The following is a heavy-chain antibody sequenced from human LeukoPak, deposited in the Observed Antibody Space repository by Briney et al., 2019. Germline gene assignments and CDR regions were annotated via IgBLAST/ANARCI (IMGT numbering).Heavy chain of an antibody. J-gene: IGHJ4*02. V-gene: IGHV3-21*01. D-gene: IGHD1-26*01. CDR3: ARDQASGSYFY. CDR2: ISSSSSYI. Sequence: GGSLRLSCAASGFTFSSYSMNWVRQAPGKGLEWVSSISSSSSYIYYADSVKGRFTISRDNAKSSLYLQMNSLRAEDTAVYYCARDQASGSYFYWGQGTLVTVSS. CDR1: GFTFSSYS.